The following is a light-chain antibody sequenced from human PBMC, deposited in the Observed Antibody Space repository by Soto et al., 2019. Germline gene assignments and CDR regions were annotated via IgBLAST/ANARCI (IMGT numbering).Light chain of an antibody. CDR3: HHYSSSPYT. CDR2: GVS. CDR1: QSLSGNY. J-gene: IGKJ2*01. Sequence: EIVLTQSPGTLSLSPGERATLSCRASQSLSGNYLAWYQQKPGQAPRLLIFGVSSRATGIPDRFSGSVSGTDFTLTINRLEPEDFAVYYFHHYSSSPYTFGLGTKLEIK. V-gene: IGKV3-20*01.